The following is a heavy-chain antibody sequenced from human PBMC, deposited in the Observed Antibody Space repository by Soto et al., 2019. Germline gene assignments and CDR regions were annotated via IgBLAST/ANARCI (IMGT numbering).Heavy chain of an antibody. V-gene: IGHV4-31*03. D-gene: IGHD4-17*01. J-gene: IGHJ4*02. Sequence: QVQLQESGPGLVKPSQTLSLTCTVSGGSISSGSYCWSWIRQHPGKGLEWIGYIYYSGSTYYNPSLTSRVTISVDTSKNQCSLKLSSVTAADTAVYYCAIAVTTVTTYDYWGQGTLVTVSS. CDR1: GGSISSGSYC. CDR3: AIAVTTVTTYDY. CDR2: IYYSGST.